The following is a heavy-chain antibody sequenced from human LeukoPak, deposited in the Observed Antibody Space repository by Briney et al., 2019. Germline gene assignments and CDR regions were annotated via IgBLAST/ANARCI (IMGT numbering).Heavy chain of an antibody. J-gene: IGHJ4*02. D-gene: IGHD3-16*02. V-gene: IGHV4-34*01. CDR1: GGSFSGYY. CDR2: INHSGST. Sequence: PSETLSLTCAVYGGSFSGYYWSWIRQPPGKGLEWIGEINHSGSTNYNPSLKSRVTISVDTSKNQFSLKLSSVTAADTAVYYCARAPKTRYDYVWGSYRYYFDYWGQRTLVTVSS. CDR3: ARAPKTRYDYVWGSYRYYFDY.